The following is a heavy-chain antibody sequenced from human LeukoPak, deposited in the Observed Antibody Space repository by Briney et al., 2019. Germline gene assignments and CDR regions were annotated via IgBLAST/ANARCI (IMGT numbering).Heavy chain of an antibody. CDR3: ARRVTEQTNWFDP. CDR1: GFTFSSYW. D-gene: IGHD1/OR15-1a*01. J-gene: IGHJ5*02. Sequence: GGSLRLSCAASGFTFSSYWMSWVRQAPGKGLEWVANIKQDGSEEYYVDSVKGRFTISRDNAKNSLYLQMNSLRAEDTAVYYCARRVTEQTNWFDPWGQGTLVTVSS. V-gene: IGHV3-7*05. CDR2: IKQDGSEE.